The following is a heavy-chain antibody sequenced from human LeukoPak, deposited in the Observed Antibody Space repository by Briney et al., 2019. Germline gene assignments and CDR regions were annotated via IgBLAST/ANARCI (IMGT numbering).Heavy chain of an antibody. V-gene: IGHV4-31*03. D-gene: IGHD3-22*01. J-gene: IGHJ4*02. CDR2: IYYSGST. CDR1: GGSISSGGYY. CDR3: ARVEASSGYLDFDY. Sequence: TLSLTCTVSGGSISSGGYYWSWIRQHPGKGLEWIVYIYYSGSTYYNPSLKSRVTISVDTSKNQFSLKLSSVTAADTAVYYCARVEASSGYLDFDYWGQGTLVTVSS.